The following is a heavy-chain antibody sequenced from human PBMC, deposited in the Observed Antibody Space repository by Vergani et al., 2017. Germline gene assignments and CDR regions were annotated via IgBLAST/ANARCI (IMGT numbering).Heavy chain of an antibody. J-gene: IGHJ4*02. V-gene: IGHV4-38-2*02. CDR2: IYHSGST. Sequence: QVQLQESGPGLVKPSETLSLTCTVSGYSISSGYYWGWIRQPPGKGLEWIGSIYHSGSTYYNPSLKSRVTISVDTSKNQFSLKLSSVTAADTAVYYCARXAVTYDFWSGYYPRFDYWGQGTLVTVSS. CDR3: ARXAVTYDFWSGYYPRFDY. D-gene: IGHD3-3*01. CDR1: GYSISSGYY.